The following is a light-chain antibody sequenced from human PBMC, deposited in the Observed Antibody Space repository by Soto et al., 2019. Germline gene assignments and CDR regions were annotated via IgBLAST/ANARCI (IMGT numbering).Light chain of an antibody. CDR3: QHYNNLPRT. J-gene: IGKJ1*01. CDR2: GAS. Sequence: EIVMTQSPATLSVSPGERATLSCRASQSVSSNLAWYKQKPGQAPRLLIYGASTRATGIPARFSGSGSGTEFTLTISSLQSEDFAVYYCQHYNNLPRTFGQGTKVEIK. V-gene: IGKV3-15*01. CDR1: QSVSSN.